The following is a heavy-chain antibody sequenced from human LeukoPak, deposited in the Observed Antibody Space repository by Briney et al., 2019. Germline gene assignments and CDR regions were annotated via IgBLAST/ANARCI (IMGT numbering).Heavy chain of an antibody. CDR3: ARDGDFYYFDY. V-gene: IGHV4-38-2*02. CDR2: IYHSGIT. CDR1: GYSISSGNY. Sequence: SETLYLTCTVSGYSISSGNYWGWIRQPPGKGPEWIGSIYHSGITYYNPSLKSRVSISVDTSKNQFSLRLSSVTAADTAEYYCARDGDFYYFDYWGQGTQVTVSS. J-gene: IGHJ4*02.